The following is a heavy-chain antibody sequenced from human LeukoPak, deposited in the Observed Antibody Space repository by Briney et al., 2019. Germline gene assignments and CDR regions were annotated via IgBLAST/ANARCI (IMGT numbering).Heavy chain of an antibody. V-gene: IGHV4-39*02. CDR2: VSYSGTT. CDR1: GGSISSSTYY. CDR3: ARETPAVRNNCFDP. J-gene: IGHJ5*02. D-gene: IGHD2-2*01. Sequence: PSETLSLTCTVSGGSISSSTYYWGWVRQPPGKGLEWIGSVSYSGTTYHNTSLRSRVTISIDTSRNQFSLKVTSVTAADTAVYYCARETPAVRNNCFDPWGQGTLVTVSS.